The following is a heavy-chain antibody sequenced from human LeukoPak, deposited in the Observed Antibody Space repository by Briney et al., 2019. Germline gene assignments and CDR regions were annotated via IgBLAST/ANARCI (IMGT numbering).Heavy chain of an antibody. CDR2: IYHSGST. Sequence: SETLSLTCTVSGGSISSGGYYWSWIRQPPGKGLEWIGYIYHSGSTYYNPSLKSRVTISVDRSKNQFSLKLSSVTAADTAVYYCARENTDHPYYDFWGQGTLVTVSS. V-gene: IGHV4-30-2*01. D-gene: IGHD1-14*01. CDR3: ARENTDHPYYDF. J-gene: IGHJ4*02. CDR1: GGSISSGGYY.